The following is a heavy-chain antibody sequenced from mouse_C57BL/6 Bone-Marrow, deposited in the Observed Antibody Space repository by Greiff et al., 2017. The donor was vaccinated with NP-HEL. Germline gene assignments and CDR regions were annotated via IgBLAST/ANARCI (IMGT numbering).Heavy chain of an antibody. CDR3: ARSQPYYFDY. CDR1: GYTFTSYW. J-gene: IGHJ2*01. CDR2: IDPSDSET. D-gene: IGHD6-1*01. Sequence: QVQLKQPGAELVRPGSSVKLSCKASGYTFTSYWMHWVKQRPIQGLEWIGNIDPSDSETHYNQKFKDKATLTVDKSSSTAYMQLSSLTSEDSAVYYCARSQPYYFDYWGQGTTLTVSS. V-gene: IGHV1-52*01.